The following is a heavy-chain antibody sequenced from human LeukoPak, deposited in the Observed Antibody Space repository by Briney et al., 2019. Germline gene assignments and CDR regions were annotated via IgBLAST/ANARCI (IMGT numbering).Heavy chain of an antibody. D-gene: IGHD2-2*01. CDR1: GFTFSSYS. Sequence: NPGGSLRLSCAASGFTFSSYSMNWVRQAPGKGLEWVSSISSSSSYIYYADSVKGRFTISRDNAKNSLYLQMNSLRAEDTAVYYCARAGVVPAAQGLNWFDPWGQGTLVTVSS. CDR2: ISSSSSYI. CDR3: ARAGVVPAAQGLNWFDP. J-gene: IGHJ5*02. V-gene: IGHV3-21*01.